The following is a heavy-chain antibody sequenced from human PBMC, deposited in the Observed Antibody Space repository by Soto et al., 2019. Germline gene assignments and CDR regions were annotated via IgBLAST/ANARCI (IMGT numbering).Heavy chain of an antibody. CDR3: ARVTGHYYYGMDV. CDR1: GFTFSSYAM. CDR2: IYHSGST. V-gene: IGHV4-4*02. D-gene: IGHD3-10*01. Sequence: PGGSLRLSCAASGFTFSSYAMSWVRQPPGKGLEWIGEIYHSGSTNYNPSLKSRVTISVDKSKNQFSLKLSSVTAADTAVYYCARVTGHYYYGMDVWGQGTTVTVSS. J-gene: IGHJ6*02.